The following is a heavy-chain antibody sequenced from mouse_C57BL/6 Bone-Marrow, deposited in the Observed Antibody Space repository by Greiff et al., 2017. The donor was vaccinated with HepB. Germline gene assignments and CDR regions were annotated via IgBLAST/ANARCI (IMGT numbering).Heavy chain of an antibody. V-gene: IGHV1-76*01. D-gene: IGHD2-10*01. J-gene: IGHJ2*01. CDR3: ARLGTYYPFDY. CDR2: IYPGSGNT. Sequence: QVQLKESGAELVRPGASVKLSCKASGYTFTDYYINWVKQRPGQGLEWIARIYPGSGNTYYNEKFKGKATLTAEKSSSTAYMQLSSLTSEDSAVYFCARLGTYYPFDYWGQGTTLTVSS. CDR1: GYTFTDYY.